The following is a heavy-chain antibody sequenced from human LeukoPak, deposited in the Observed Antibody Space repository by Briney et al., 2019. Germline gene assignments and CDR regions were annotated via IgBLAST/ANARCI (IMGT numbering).Heavy chain of an antibody. V-gene: IGHV6-1*01. J-gene: IGHJ6*02. Sequence: SQTLSLTCAISGDSVSSNSATWNWIRQSPSRGLEWLGRTYYRSKWYNDYAIFVKSRIAINPDTSKNQFSLQLNSVTPEDTAINYCARALVRNQYGLDVWGQGTTVTVSS. CDR2: TYYRSKWYN. CDR3: ARALVRNQYGLDV. D-gene: IGHD1-14*01. CDR1: GDSVSSNSAT.